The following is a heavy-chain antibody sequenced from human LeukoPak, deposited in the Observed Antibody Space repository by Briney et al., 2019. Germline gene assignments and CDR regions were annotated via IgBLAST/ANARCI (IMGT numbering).Heavy chain of an antibody. CDR2: MSYNGGST. CDR3: AKGWSQMVYAIRPFDY. V-gene: IGHV3-23*01. CDR1: GFTFSSYA. J-gene: IGHJ4*02. Sequence: QAGGSLRLSCAASGFTFSSYAMSWVRQAPGEGLEWVSSMSYNGGSTYYADSVKGRFTISRDNSKNTLYLQMSSLRAEDTAVYYCAKGWSQMVYAIRPFDYWGQGTLVTVSS. D-gene: IGHD2-8*01.